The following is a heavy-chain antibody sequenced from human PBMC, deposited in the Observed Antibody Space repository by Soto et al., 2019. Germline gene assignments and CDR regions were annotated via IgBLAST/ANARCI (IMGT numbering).Heavy chain of an antibody. CDR3: AKGDLFVGGTIYGMDV. D-gene: IGHD3-16*01. CDR2: LIGGHYGT. V-gene: IGHV3-23*01. J-gene: IGHJ6*02. CDR1: GFTLQNYA. Sequence: GGSLRLSCTASGFTLQNYAMAWVRQAPGKGLEWVSTLIGGHYGTAYSYSVKGRFTVSRDNDKKTVYLQMNSLRAEDTAVYYCAKGDLFVGGTIYGMDVCGQGTTVPVS.